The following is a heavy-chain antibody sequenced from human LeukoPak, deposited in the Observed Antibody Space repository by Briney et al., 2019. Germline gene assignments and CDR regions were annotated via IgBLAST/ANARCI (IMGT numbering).Heavy chain of an antibody. V-gene: IGHV3-48*01. CDR3: ARRYYDFWSGTEKKFDP. CDR2: ISSSSSTI. J-gene: IGHJ5*02. Sequence: GGSLRLSCAAPGFTFSSYSMNWVRQAPGKGQEWVSYISSSSSTIYYADSVKGRFTISRDNAKNSLYLQMNSLRAEDTAVYYCARRYYDFWSGTEKKFDPWGQGTLVTVSS. D-gene: IGHD3-3*01. CDR1: GFTFSSYS.